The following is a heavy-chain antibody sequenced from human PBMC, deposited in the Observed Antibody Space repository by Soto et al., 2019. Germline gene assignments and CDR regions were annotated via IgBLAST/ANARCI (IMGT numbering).Heavy chain of an antibody. D-gene: IGHD3-9*01. V-gene: IGHV1-3*01. CDR1: GYPFITYA. CDR3: ARDISGLIIIVVSDC. Sequence: ASVKVSCQAPGYPFITYAMHWVRQAPGQRLEWMGWINAENGNTKYSEKFQGRVTITRDTSASTAYMELCILLSEDTAVYYCARDISGLIIIVVSDCWGPGTLVTVSS. CDR2: INAENGNT. J-gene: IGHJ4*02.